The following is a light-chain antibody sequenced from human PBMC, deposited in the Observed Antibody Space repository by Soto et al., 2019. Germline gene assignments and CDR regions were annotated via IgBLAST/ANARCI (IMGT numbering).Light chain of an antibody. CDR2: GAS. CDR1: QSVSSSY. J-gene: IGKJ1*01. V-gene: IGKV3-20*01. Sequence: EIVLMQSPGTLSLSQGERATLSCRASQSVSSSYLAWYQQKPGQAPRLLIYGASSRATGIPDRFSGSGSGTDFTLTISRLEPEDFAVYYCQQYGSSPPWTFGQGTKV. CDR3: QQYGSSPPWT.